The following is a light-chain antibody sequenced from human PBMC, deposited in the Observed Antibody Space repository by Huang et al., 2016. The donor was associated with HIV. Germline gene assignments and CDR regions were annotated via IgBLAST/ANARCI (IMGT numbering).Light chain of an antibody. CDR2: KAS. CDR3: QQYNSYPLT. Sequence: DIQMTQSPSTLSASVGDRVTITCRASQSISSWLAWYQQKPGKAPKLLIYKASNLESGVPSRHSGSGSGTEFTRTISSLQPDDFANYYCQQYNSYPLTFGGGTKVQIK. V-gene: IGKV1-5*03. J-gene: IGKJ4*01. CDR1: QSISSW.